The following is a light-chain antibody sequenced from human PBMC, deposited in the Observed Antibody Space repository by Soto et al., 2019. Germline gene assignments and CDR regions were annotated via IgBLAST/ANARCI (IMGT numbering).Light chain of an antibody. J-gene: IGKJ5*01. CDR1: QGIRSA. CDR3: QQYNSYSPET. CDR2: AAS. V-gene: IGKV1-17*01. Sequence: IQVTQSPSSLSASVGDRVTITCRTSQGIRSALGWYQQKPGKVPKLLIYAASTLQSGVPSRFSGSGSGRDFTLTISSLQPEDFATYYCQQYNSYSPETFGQGTRLEIK.